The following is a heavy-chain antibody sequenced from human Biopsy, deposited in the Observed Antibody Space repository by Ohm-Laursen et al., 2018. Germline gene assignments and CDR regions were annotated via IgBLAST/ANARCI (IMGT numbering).Heavy chain of an antibody. D-gene: IGHD4-17*01. CDR3: ATDRHTLYGDFENAFDI. Sequence: GASVKVSCKASGGTFSSYSISWERQAPGQGLEWMGGIIPIFGIINHAQKFQGRVTISADESTTTAYMELGSLRSEDAAVYFCATDRHTLYGDFENAFDIWGQGTMVTVSS. V-gene: IGHV1-69*13. CDR2: IIPIFGII. CDR1: GGTFSSYS. J-gene: IGHJ3*02.